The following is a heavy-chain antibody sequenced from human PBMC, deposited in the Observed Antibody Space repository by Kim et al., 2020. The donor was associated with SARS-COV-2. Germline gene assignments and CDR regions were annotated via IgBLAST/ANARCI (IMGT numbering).Heavy chain of an antibody. CDR3: ARDRPYGDYVFAFDI. Sequence: GGSLRLSCAASGFTFSSYGMHWVRQAPGKGLEWVAVIWYDGSNKYYADSVKGRFTISRDNSKNTLYLQMNSLRAEDTAVYYCARDRPYGDYVFAFDIWGQGTMVTVSS. CDR1: GFTFSSYG. CDR2: IWYDGSNK. D-gene: IGHD4-17*01. V-gene: IGHV3-33*01. J-gene: IGHJ3*02.